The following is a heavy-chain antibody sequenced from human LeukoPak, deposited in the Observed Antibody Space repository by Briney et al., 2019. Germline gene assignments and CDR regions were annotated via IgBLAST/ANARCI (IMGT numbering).Heavy chain of an antibody. J-gene: IGHJ4*02. V-gene: IGHV4-34*01. CDR3: ARGGRSPDIVVVVAAMYYFDY. D-gene: IGHD2-15*01. CDR2: INHSGST. CDR1: GGSFSGYY. Sequence: SETLSLTCAVYGGSFSGYYWSWIRQPPGKGLEWIGEINHSGSTNYNPSLKSRVTISVDTSKNQFSLKLSSVTAAATAVYYCARGGRSPDIVVVVAAMYYFDYWGQGTLVTVSS.